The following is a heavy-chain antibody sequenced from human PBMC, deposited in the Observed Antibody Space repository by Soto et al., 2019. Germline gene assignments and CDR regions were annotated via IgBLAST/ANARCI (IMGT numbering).Heavy chain of an antibody. CDR2: IYWNDDK. CDR3: EHSYYDILTGFFGNFDY. J-gene: IGHJ4*02. Sequence: SCPTLVNPTQTRTLTCTFSGFSLSTSGVGVGWIRQPPGKALEWLALIYWNDDKRYSPSLKSRLTITKDTSKNQVVLTMTNMDPVDTATYYCEHSYYDILTGFFGNFDYWGQGTQVTVSS. V-gene: IGHV2-5*01. CDR1: GFSLSTSGVG. D-gene: IGHD3-9*01.